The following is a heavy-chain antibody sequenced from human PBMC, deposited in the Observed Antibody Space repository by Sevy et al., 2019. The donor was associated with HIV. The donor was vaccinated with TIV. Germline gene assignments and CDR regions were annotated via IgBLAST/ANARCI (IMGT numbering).Heavy chain of an antibody. V-gene: IGHV3-9*03. Sequence: GGSLRLSCAASGFTFDDYAMHWVRQAPGKGLEWVSGISWNSGSIGYADSVKGRFTISRDNAKSSLYLQMNSLRAEDMVFYYCAKDILRYCSSASCYTGAFDIWGQGTMVTVSS. CDR1: GFTFDDYA. D-gene: IGHD2-2*02. CDR3: AKDILRYCSSASCYTGAFDI. CDR2: ISWNSGSI. J-gene: IGHJ3*02.